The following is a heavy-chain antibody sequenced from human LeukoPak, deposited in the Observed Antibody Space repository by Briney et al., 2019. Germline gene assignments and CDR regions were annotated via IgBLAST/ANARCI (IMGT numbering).Heavy chain of an antibody. D-gene: IGHD2-2*01. Sequence: GGSLRLSCAASGFTFSSYWMSWVRQAPGKGLEWVANIKQDGSEKYYVDSVKGRFTISRDNAKNSLYLQMNSLRAEDTAVYYRARDRGLGYCSSTSCYEGPTWEWEFDYWGQGTLVTVSS. V-gene: IGHV3-7*01. J-gene: IGHJ4*02. CDR3: ARDRGLGYCSSTSCYEGPTWEWEFDY. CDR1: GFTFSSYW. CDR2: IKQDGSEK.